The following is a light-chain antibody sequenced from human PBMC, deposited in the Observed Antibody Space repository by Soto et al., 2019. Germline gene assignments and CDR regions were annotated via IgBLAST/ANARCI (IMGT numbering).Light chain of an antibody. CDR1: QSVNSY. CDR2: GAS. Sequence: EIVMTQSPATLSVSPGERATLSCRASQSVNSYLAWYQQKPGQAPRLLIYGASTRASGIPARFSGSGSGTEFTITISSLQSEDVAVHYCQQCNDWPRGTFGQGTRLEIK. J-gene: IGKJ2*01. V-gene: IGKV3-15*01. CDR3: QQCNDWPRGT.